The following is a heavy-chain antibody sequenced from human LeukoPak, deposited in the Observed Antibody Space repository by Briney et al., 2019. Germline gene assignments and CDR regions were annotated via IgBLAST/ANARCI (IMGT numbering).Heavy chain of an antibody. D-gene: IGHD2-21*02. CDR1: GYTFTSYY. J-gene: IGHJ4*02. Sequence: GASVKVSCKASGYTFTSYYMHWVRQAPGQGLEWMGIINPSGGNTSYAQKFQGRVTMTRDMSTSTVYMELSSLRSEDTAVYYCARGDHIVVVTATPPIQYWGQGTLVTVSS. V-gene: IGHV1-46*01. CDR3: ARGDHIVVVTATPPIQY. CDR2: INPSGGNT.